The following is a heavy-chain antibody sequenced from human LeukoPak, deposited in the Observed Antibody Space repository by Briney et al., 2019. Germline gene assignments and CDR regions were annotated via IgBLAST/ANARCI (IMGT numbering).Heavy chain of an antibody. V-gene: IGHV3-23*01. CDR3: AKDRYCSGGSCYSGIEMVDY. CDR2: ISGSGGST. Sequence: GGSLRLSCAASGFTFSSYAMSWVRQAPGKGLEWVSAISGSGGSTYYADSVKGRFTISRDNSKNTLYLQMNSLRAEDTAVYYCAKDRYCSGGSCYSGIEMVDYWGQGTLVTVSS. D-gene: IGHD2-15*01. CDR1: GFTFSSYA. J-gene: IGHJ4*02.